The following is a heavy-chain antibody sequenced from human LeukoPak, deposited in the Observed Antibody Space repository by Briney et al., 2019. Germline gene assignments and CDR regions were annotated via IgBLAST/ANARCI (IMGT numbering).Heavy chain of an antibody. J-gene: IGHJ4*02. V-gene: IGHV7-4-1*02. CDR2: INTNTGSP. D-gene: IGHD3-9*01. CDR1: GYTFTSYA. CDR3: ARGGYYDILTGYFPYYFDY. Sequence: ASVKVSCKASGYTFTSYAMNWVRQAPGQGLEWMGWINTNTGSPTYAQGFTGRFVFSLDTSVSTAYLQISSLKAEDTAVYYCARGGYYDILTGYFPYYFDYWGQGTLVTVSS.